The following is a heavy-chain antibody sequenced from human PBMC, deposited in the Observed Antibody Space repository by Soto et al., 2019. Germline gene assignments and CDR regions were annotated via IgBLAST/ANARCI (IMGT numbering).Heavy chain of an antibody. Sequence: ASVKVSCKASGYTFTSYDINWVRQATGQGLEWMGWMNPNSGNTGYAQKFQGRVTMTRNTSISTAYMELSSLRSEDTAVYYCASYYDILTGYSGAFDIWGQGTMVTVSS. V-gene: IGHV1-8*01. CDR3: ASYYDILTGYSGAFDI. J-gene: IGHJ3*02. CDR2: MNPNSGNT. D-gene: IGHD3-9*01. CDR1: GYTFTSYD.